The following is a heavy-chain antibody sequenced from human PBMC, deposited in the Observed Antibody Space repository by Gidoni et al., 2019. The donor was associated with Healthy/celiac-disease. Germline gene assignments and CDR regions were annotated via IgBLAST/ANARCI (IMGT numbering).Heavy chain of an antibody. D-gene: IGHD2-2*01. Sequence: EVQLVESGGGLVQPGGYLRLSCAAAGITCSREWTRWVGQAPGKGLEWVANIKQDGSEKYYVDSVKGRFTISRDNAKNSLYLQMNSLRAEDTAVHYCARDLPLPPYCRSTSCYPYGMDVWGQGTTVTVSS. V-gene: IGHV3-7*01. CDR2: IKQDGSEK. CDR1: GITCSREW. CDR3: ARDLPLPPYCRSTSCYPYGMDV. J-gene: IGHJ6*02.